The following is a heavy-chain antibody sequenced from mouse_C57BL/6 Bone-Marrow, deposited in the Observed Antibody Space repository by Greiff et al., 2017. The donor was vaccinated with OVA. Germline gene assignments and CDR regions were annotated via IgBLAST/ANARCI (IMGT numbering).Heavy chain of an antibody. J-gene: IGHJ1*03. CDR1: GFTFSDYY. CDR3: ARDRITTVVATDWYFDV. V-gene: IGHV5-16*01. D-gene: IGHD1-1*01. CDR2: INYDGSST. Sequence: DVQLQESEGGLVQPGSSMKLSCTASGFTFSDYYMAWVRQVPEKGLEWVANINYDGSSTYYLDSLKSRFIISRDNAKNILYLQMSSLKSEDTATYYCARDRITTVVATDWYFDVWGTGTTVTVSS.